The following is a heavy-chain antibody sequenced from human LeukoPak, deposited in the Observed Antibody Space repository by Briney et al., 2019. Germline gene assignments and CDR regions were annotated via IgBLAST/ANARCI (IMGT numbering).Heavy chain of an antibody. CDR2: VDPEEGET. Sequence: GATVKISCKASGSTVTDYYIHWVQQAPGKGLEWMGRVDPEEGETIYADRFQGRLIITADTFTDTAYMELNSLRSEDTAVYFCATSPSIPAAPNDYWGQGTLVTVSS. J-gene: IGHJ4*02. D-gene: IGHD2-2*01. CDR1: GSTVTDYY. V-gene: IGHV1-69-2*01. CDR3: ATSPSIPAAPNDY.